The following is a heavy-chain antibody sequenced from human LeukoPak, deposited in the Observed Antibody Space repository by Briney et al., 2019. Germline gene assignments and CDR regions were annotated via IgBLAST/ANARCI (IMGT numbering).Heavy chain of an antibody. CDR1: GYTFTSYG. Sequence: ASVKVSCKASGYTFTSYGISWVRQAPGQGLEWMGWISAYNGNTNYARKLQGRVTMTTDTSTSTAYMELRSLRSDDTAVYYCARWGYCSGGSCYISDYWGQGTLVTVSS. CDR2: ISAYNGNT. CDR3: ARWGYCSGGSCYISDY. D-gene: IGHD2-15*01. V-gene: IGHV1-18*01. J-gene: IGHJ4*02.